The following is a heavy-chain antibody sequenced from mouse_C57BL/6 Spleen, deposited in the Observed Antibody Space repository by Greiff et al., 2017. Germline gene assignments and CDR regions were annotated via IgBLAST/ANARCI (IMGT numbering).Heavy chain of an antibody. D-gene: IGHD1-1*01. CDR3: ARERTTGYAMDY. CDR1: GYTFTSYW. Sequence: QVQLQQSGTELVKPGASVKLSCKASGYTFTSYWMHWVKQRPGQGLEWIGNINPSNGGTNYNEKFKSKATLTVDKSSSTAYMQLSSLTSEDSAVYYCARERTTGYAMDYWGQGTSVTVSS. V-gene: IGHV1-53*01. CDR2: INPSNGGT. J-gene: IGHJ4*01.